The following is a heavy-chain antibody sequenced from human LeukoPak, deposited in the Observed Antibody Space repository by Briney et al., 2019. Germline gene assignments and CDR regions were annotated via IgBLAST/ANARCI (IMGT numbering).Heavy chain of an antibody. CDR3: AKVGVAKKPYYFDY. J-gene: IGHJ4*02. Sequence: PGGSLRLSCEASGTXFSIYWITWVRQAPGKGLEWLANIRHDGGDKYYVDSVRGRFTISRDNAKNSLYLQMNSLRAEDTAVYYCAKVGVAKKPYYFDYWGQGTLVTVSS. D-gene: IGHD3-3*01. CDR1: GTXFSIYW. V-gene: IGHV3-7*05. CDR2: IRHDGGDK.